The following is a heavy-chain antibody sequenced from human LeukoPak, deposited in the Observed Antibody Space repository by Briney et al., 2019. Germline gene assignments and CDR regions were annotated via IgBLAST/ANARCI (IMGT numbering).Heavy chain of an antibody. Sequence: GGSLRLSCAASGFSFTSYTINWVRQPPGRGLEWVSSISSTSKSIHYADSLKGRFTVSRDNAKNSLYLQMNNLRAEDTAVYYCARAAYCSGGSCCLDYWGQGTLVTVSS. CDR3: ARAAYCSGGSCCLDY. V-gene: IGHV3-21*01. CDR2: ISSTSKSI. J-gene: IGHJ4*02. D-gene: IGHD2-15*01. CDR1: GFSFTSYT.